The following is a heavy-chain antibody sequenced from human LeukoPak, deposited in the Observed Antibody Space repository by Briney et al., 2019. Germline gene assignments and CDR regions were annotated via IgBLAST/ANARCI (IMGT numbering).Heavy chain of an antibody. D-gene: IGHD3-3*01. J-gene: IGHJ5*02. CDR3: AKGGYYDFWSGYSNWFDP. Sequence: PGGSLRLSCAASGFTFSSYGMHWVRQAPGKGLEWVAFIRYDGSNKYYVDSVKGRFTISRDNSKNTLYLQMNSLRAEDTAVYYCAKGGYYDFWSGYSNWFDPWGQGTLVTVSS. V-gene: IGHV3-30*02. CDR1: GFTFSSYG. CDR2: IRYDGSNK.